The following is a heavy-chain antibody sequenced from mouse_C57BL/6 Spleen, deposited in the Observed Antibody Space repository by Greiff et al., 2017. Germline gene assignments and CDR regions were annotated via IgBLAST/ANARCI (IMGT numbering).Heavy chain of an antibody. CDR2: INPGSGGT. Sequence: QVQLQQSGAELVRPGTSVKVSCKASGYAFTSYLIDWVKQRPGQGLEWIGVINPGSGGTNYNEKFKGKATLTADKSSSTAYMQLSSLTSEDSAVYYCARSPYDYEFAYWGQGTLVTVSA. CDR1: GYAFTSYL. CDR3: ARSPYDYEFAY. J-gene: IGHJ3*01. V-gene: IGHV1-54*01. D-gene: IGHD2-4*01.